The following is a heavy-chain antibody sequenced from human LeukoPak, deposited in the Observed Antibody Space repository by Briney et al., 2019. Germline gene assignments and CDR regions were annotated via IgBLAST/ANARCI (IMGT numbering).Heavy chain of an antibody. CDR3: ARVSGLNNFDY. Sequence: SETLSLTCSVYGGSFSAYYWSWIRQPPGKGLEWIGSIYYSGSTYYNPSLKSRVTISVDTSKNQFSLKVTSVTAADTAVYYCARVSGLNNFDYWGQGTLVTVSS. J-gene: IGHJ4*02. CDR1: GGSFSAYY. CDR2: IYYSGST. V-gene: IGHV4-34*01. D-gene: IGHD1/OR15-1a*01.